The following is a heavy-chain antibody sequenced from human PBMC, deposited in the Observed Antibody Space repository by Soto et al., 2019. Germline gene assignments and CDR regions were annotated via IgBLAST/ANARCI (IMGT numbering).Heavy chain of an antibody. V-gene: IGHV4-39*07. Sequence: SETLSLTCTVSGGSISSSSYYWGWIRQPPGKGLEWIGSIYYSGSTYYNPSLKSRVAMSVDKSKNQFSLKLNSVTAADTAVFYCASSYCGGDCYSNLPLDYYYYGMDVWGQGTTVTVSS. D-gene: IGHD2-21*02. CDR1: GGSISSSSYY. J-gene: IGHJ6*02. CDR2: IYYSGST. CDR3: ASSYCGGDCYSNLPLDYYYYGMDV.